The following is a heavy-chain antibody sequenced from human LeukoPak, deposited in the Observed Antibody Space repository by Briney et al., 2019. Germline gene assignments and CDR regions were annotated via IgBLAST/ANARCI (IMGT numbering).Heavy chain of an antibody. D-gene: IGHD3-3*01. CDR2: ISGSGGNI. J-gene: IGHJ3*02. Sequence: GSLRLSCAASGFSVSSYAMNWVRQAPGGGLECVSAISGSGGNIYYADSVKGRFTISRDKSKNTLYLQMNSLRAEDTALYYCAKHYLASYDFRSGHRAFDIWGQGTMVTVSS. CDR3: AKHYLASYDFRSGHRAFDI. V-gene: IGHV3-23*01. CDR1: GFSVSSYA.